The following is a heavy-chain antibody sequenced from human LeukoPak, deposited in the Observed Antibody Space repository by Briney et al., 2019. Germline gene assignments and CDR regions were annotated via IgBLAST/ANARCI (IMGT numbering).Heavy chain of an antibody. Sequence: GGSLRLSCAASGFTFSSYGMHWVRQAPGKGLEWVAFIRYDGSNKYYADSVKGRFTISRDNSKNALYLEINSLTSEDTAVYYCATAPLYSSSWFFRGYFDVWGQGTLVTVSS. CDR3: ATAPLYSSSWFFRGYFDV. CDR1: GFTFSSYG. J-gene: IGHJ4*02. V-gene: IGHV3-30*02. D-gene: IGHD6-13*01. CDR2: IRYDGSNK.